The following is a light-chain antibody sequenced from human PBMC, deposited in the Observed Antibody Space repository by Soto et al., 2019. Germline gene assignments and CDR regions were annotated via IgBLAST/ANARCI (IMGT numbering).Light chain of an antibody. V-gene: IGKV1-5*03. CDR1: QSISSW. CDR3: QQYNSYPPYT. Sequence: DIQMTQSPSTLSASVGDRVTITCRASQSISSWLAWYQQKPGKAPKLLICKASSLESGVPSRFSGSGSGTEFTLTISSLQPDDFATYYCQQYNSYPPYTFGQGTKVDIK. J-gene: IGKJ2*01. CDR2: KAS.